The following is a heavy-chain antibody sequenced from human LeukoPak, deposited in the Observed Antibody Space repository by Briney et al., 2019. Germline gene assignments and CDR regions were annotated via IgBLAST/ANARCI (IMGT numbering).Heavy chain of an antibody. Sequence: ASVKVSCKASGYTFTGYYMHWVRRAPGQGLEWMGWINPNRGGTNYAQKLQGGVTMTRDTSISTAYMELSTLRSDDTAVYYSARVRYCSGGSCYFYGYWGQGTLVTVSS. CDR2: INPNRGGT. D-gene: IGHD2-15*01. CDR3: ARVRYCSGGSCYFYGY. V-gene: IGHV1-2*02. J-gene: IGHJ4*02. CDR1: GYTFTGYY.